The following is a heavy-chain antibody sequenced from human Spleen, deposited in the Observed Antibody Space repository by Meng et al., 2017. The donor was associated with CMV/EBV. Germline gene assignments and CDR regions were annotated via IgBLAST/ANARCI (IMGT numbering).Heavy chain of an antibody. CDR2: ISPSIGST. Sequence: VRVSCRASGYTFTSHGITWVRQAPGHGLEWMGWISPSIGSTNYAQKLEDRVTMTTDRSTTTAYLELRSLRYDDTAVYFCARGTGIFDYWGQGTLVTVS. CDR3: ARGTGIFDY. J-gene: IGHJ4*02. CDR1: GYTFTSHG. D-gene: IGHD7-27*01. V-gene: IGHV1-18*04.